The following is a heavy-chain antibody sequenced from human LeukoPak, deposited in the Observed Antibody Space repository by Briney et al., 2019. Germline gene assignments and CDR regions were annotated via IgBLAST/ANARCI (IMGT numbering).Heavy chain of an antibody. J-gene: IGHJ4*02. CDR1: GFTFSSYA. CDR2: ISYDGSNK. Sequence: GGSLRLSCAASGFTFSSYAMHWVRQAPGKGLEWVAVISYDGSNKYYADSVKGRFTISRGNSKNTLYLQMNSLRAEDTAVYYCERDRDYYDTAYHFDYWGQGTLVTVSS. V-gene: IGHV3-30-3*01. D-gene: IGHD3-22*01. CDR3: ERDRDYYDTAYHFDY.